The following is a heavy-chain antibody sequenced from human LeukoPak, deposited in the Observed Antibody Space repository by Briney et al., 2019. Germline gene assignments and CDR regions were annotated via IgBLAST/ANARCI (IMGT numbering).Heavy chain of an antibody. J-gene: IGHJ4*02. CDR2: ISSSSTI. CDR3: AREGGYSYGDY. D-gene: IGHD5-18*01. Sequence: GGSLRLSCAASGFTFSSYSMNWVRQAPGKGLEWVSYISSSSTIYYADSVKGRFTISRDNAKNSLYLQMNSLRAEDTAVYYCAREGGYSYGDYWGQGTLVTVSS. V-gene: IGHV3-48*04. CDR1: GFTFSSYS.